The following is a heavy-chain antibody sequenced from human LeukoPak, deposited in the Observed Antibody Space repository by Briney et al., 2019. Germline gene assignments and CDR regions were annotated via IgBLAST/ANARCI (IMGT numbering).Heavy chain of an antibody. V-gene: IGHV4-34*01. CDR2: INHSGST. CDR1: GGSFSGYY. J-gene: IGHJ4*02. CDR3: ARDKYYYDSSASIRFDY. Sequence: SETLSLTCAVYGGSFSGYYWSWIRQPPGKGLEWIGEINHSGSTNYNPSLKSRVTISVDTSKNQFSLKLSSVTAADTAVYYCARDKYYYDSSASIRFDYWGQGTLVTVSS. D-gene: IGHD3-22*01.